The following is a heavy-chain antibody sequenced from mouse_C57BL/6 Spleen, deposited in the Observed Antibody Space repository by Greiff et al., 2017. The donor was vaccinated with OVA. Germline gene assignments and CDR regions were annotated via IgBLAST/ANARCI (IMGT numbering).Heavy chain of an antibody. CDR3: ARSGEKDYFDY. V-gene: IGHV1-69*01. CDR1: GYTFTSYW. D-gene: IGHD3-1*01. Sequence: QVQLQQPGAELVMPGASVKLSCKASGYTFTSYWMHWVKQRPGQGLEWIGELDPSDSYTNYNQKFKGKSTLTVDKSSSTAYMQLSSLTSEDSAVYYCARSGEKDYFDYWGQGTTLTVSS. CDR2: LDPSDSYT. J-gene: IGHJ2*01.